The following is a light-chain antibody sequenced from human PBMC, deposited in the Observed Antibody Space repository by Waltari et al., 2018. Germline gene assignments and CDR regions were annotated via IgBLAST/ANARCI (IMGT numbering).Light chain of an antibody. CDR1: STTSTNY. V-gene: IGLV1-47*01. Sequence: QSVLTQPPSASGAPGQEVSISCSGGSTTSTNYVFWYQQFPGPAPHLRVYKDYERPSGVPDRFSASKSGTSASLVISGLRSDDEADYYCATWDDSLNGWVFGGGTKLTVL. CDR3: ATWDDSLNGWV. CDR2: KDY. J-gene: IGLJ3*02.